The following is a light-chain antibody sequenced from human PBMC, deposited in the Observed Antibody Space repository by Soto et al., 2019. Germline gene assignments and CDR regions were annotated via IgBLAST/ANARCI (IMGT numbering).Light chain of an antibody. Sequence: EIVLTQSPGTLSLSPGERATLSCRASQSVSSSHLAWYQQKPGQAPRLLIYGASRRATGIPDRFSGSGSGTDFTLTISRLEPEDFAVFYCQQYGTSPYTFGPGTKLEIK. CDR3: QQYGTSPYT. CDR2: GAS. V-gene: IGKV3-20*01. J-gene: IGKJ2*01. CDR1: QSVSSSH.